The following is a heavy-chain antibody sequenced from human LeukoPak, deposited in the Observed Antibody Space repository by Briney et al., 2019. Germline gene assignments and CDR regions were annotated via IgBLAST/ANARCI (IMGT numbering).Heavy chain of an antibody. Sequence: GGSLRLSCAASGLTFSNFAMNWVRQAPGKGLEWVAVISYDGSNKYYADSVKGRFTISRDNSKNTLYLQMNSLRAEDTAVYYCARVRYYYDSKRFDYWGQGTLVTVSS. D-gene: IGHD3-22*01. CDR1: GLTFSNFA. CDR2: ISYDGSNK. J-gene: IGHJ4*02. V-gene: IGHV3-30*04. CDR3: ARVRYYYDSKRFDY.